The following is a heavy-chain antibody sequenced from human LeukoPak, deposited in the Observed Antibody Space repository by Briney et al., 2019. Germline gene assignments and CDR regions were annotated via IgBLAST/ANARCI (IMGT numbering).Heavy chain of an antibody. Sequence: GASVTVSCKASGYTFTSYGISWVRQAPGQGLEWMGWISAYNGNTNYAQKLQGRVTMTTDTSTSTAYMELRSMRSDDTAVYYCASRRGYYDSSGYYSPFDYWGQGTLVTVSS. J-gene: IGHJ4*02. V-gene: IGHV1-18*01. CDR3: ASRRGYYDSSGYYSPFDY. CDR1: GYTFTSYG. D-gene: IGHD3-22*01. CDR2: ISAYNGNT.